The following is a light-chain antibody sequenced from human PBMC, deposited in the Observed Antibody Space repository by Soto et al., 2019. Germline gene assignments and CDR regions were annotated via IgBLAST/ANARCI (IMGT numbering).Light chain of an antibody. CDR1: QSVSSTY. CDR3: QQYGTSPVT. V-gene: IGKV3-20*01. CDR2: GAS. Sequence: ETVLTQSPGTLSLSPGERATLSCRASQSVSSTYLAWYQQKPGQASRLLIYGASSRATGIPDRFSGSGSGTDFTLTISRLEPEDFAVYYCQQYGTSPVTFGGGTKVDIK. J-gene: IGKJ4*01.